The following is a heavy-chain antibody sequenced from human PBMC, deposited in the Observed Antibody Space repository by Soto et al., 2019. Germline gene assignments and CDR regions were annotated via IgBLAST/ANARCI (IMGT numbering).Heavy chain of an antibody. D-gene: IGHD6-19*01. V-gene: IGHV3-30*18. CDR1: GFTFSSYG. Sequence: PGGSLRLSCAASGFTFSSYGMHWVRQAPGKGLEWVAVISYDGSNKYYADSVKGRFTISRDNSKNTLYLQMNSLRAEDTAVYYCAKEDFGSSGWYTPSSYWGQVNLVTVSS. CDR3: AKEDFGSSGWYTPSSY. CDR2: ISYDGSNK. J-gene: IGHJ4*02.